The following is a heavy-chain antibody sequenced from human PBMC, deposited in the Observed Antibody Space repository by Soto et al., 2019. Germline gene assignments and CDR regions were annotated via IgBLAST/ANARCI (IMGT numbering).Heavy chain of an antibody. CDR2: ISSYNIDT. V-gene: IGHV1-18*01. CDR1: GYRFETYA. CDR3: ARGHGVIIGAMDV. J-gene: IGHJ6*02. D-gene: IGHD3-3*01. Sequence: ASVKVSCKSSGYRFETYAMSWSRQSPGQGLEWMGWISSYNIDTYYAPKFQDRVTMTKDTSTGTAYMELRSLRSDDTAVYYCARGHGVIIGAMDVWGQGTTVTVSS.